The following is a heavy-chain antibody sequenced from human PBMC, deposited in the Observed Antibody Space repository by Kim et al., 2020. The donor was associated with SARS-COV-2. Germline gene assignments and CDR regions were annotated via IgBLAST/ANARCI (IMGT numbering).Heavy chain of an antibody. Sequence: GGSLRLSCAASGFTVSSNYMSWVRQAPGKGLEWVSVFYSGGSTYYADSVKGRFTISRDNSKNTLYLQMNCLGGEDTAVYYCASGGSSGWTSFANWGQGTLVTVSS. CDR3: ASGGSSGWTSFAN. V-gene: IGHV3-53*01. D-gene: IGHD6-19*01. CDR2: FYSGGST. CDR1: GFTVSSNY. J-gene: IGHJ4*01.